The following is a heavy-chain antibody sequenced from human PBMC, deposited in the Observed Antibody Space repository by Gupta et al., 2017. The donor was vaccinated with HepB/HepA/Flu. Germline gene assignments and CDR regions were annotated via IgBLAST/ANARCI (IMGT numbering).Heavy chain of an antibody. CDR3: ARDAYYYDSSGKTLDY. Sequence: QVQLVQSGAEVKKPGASVKVSCKASGYTFTSYGLSWVRQAPGQGLEWMGWISAYNGNTNYAQKLQGRVTMTTDTSTSTAYMELRSLRSDDTAVYYCARDAYYYDSSGKTLDYWGQGTLVTVSS. D-gene: IGHD3-22*01. V-gene: IGHV1-18*01. J-gene: IGHJ4*02. CDR1: GYTFTSYG. CDR2: ISAYNGNT.